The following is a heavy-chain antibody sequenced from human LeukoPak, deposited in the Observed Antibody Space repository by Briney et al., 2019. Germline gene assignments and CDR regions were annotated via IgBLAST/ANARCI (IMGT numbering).Heavy chain of an antibody. J-gene: IGHJ5*02. V-gene: IGHV3-23*01. CDR2: VSGSGTNT. Sequence: RGCLRLACAASGFTFSSYAMRWVRQAPGKGLGWVSSVSGSGTNTYYADSVKGRFTISRDNSRNLLFLQMSSLRVEDTAVYYCAKRRHYYGSGDYYRDPWGQGTLVTVSS. D-gene: IGHD3-10*01. CDR3: AKRRHYYGSGDYYRDP. CDR1: GFTFSSYA.